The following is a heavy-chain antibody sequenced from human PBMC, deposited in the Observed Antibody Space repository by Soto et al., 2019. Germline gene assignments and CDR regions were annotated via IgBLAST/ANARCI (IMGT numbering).Heavy chain of an antibody. D-gene: IGHD3-10*01. CDR1: GGSISSYY. CDR2: IYYSGST. Sequence: PSETLSLTCTVSGGSISSYYWSWIRQPPGKGLEWIGYIYYSGSTNYNPSLKSRVTISVDTSKNQFSLKLSSVTAADTAVYYCARDSKRGYGSGSSPGYGMDVWGQGTTVTVS. CDR3: ARDSKRGYGSGSSPGYGMDV. V-gene: IGHV4-59*01. J-gene: IGHJ6*02.